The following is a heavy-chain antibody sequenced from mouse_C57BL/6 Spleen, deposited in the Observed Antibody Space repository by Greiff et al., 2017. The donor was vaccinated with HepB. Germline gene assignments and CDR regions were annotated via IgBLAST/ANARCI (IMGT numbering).Heavy chain of an antibody. CDR1: GYSFTDYN. Sequence: EVKLQESGPELVKPGASVKISCKASGYSFTDYNMNWVKQSNGKSLEWIGVINPNYGTTSYNQKFKGKATLTVDQSSSTAYMQLNSLTSEDSAVYYCARWLLPSGYAMDYWGQGTSVTVSS. CDR3: ARWLLPSGYAMDY. D-gene: IGHD2-3*01. V-gene: IGHV1-39*01. J-gene: IGHJ4*01. CDR2: INPNYGTT.